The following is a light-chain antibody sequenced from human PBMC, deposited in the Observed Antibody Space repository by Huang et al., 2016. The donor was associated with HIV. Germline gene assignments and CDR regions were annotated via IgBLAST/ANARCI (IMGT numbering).Light chain of an antibody. V-gene: IGKV1-8*01. CDR3: QQYDIHPLT. CDR2: AAS. Sequence: IRMTQSPSSLSASTGDRVNITCQANQDINNFLAWYQQRPWCVPKRLIYAASTLQSGGPSRFSGNGSGTDFTLTIGCLHSEDVATYYCQQYDIHPLTFGPGTRVDIK. CDR1: QDINNF. J-gene: IGKJ3*01.